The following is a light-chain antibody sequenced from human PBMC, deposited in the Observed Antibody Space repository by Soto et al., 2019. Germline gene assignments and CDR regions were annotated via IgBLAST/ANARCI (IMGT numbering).Light chain of an antibody. J-gene: IGKJ1*01. CDR2: SAS. Sequence: DIQMAQSPSSLSAFVGDRVTITCRASRTISTYLNWYQKKPGRAPRLLIHSASSLQSGIPSRFTGSGSGTDFTLTISGLQTEDFATYYCQQSNSMPWTFGPG. CDR3: QQSNSMPWT. CDR1: RTISTY. V-gene: IGKV1-39*01.